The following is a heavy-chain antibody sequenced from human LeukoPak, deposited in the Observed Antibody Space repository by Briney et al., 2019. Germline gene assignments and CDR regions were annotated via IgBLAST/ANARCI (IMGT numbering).Heavy chain of an antibody. D-gene: IGHD3-10*01. V-gene: IGHV4-34*01. CDR1: GGSFSGYY. CDR2: INHSGST. CDR3: ARDGRSFGDRYYFDY. J-gene: IGHJ4*02. Sequence: PSETLSLTCAVYGGSFSGYYWSWIRQPPGKGLEWIGEINHSGSTNYNPSLKSRVTISVDTSKNQFSLKLSSVTAADTAVYYCARDGRSFGDRYYFDYWGQGTLVTVSS.